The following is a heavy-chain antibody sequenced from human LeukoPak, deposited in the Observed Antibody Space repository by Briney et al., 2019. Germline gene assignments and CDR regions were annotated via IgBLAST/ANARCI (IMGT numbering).Heavy chain of an antibody. J-gene: IGHJ4*02. Sequence: ASVKVSCKASGYTFTSYYMHWLRQAPGQGLEWMGIINPSGGSTSYAQKFQGRVTMTRDTSTSTVYMELRSLRSDDTAVYYCARDLPYSSSWYYYFDYWGQGTLVTVSS. CDR2: INPSGGST. CDR1: GYTFTSYY. V-gene: IGHV1-46*01. D-gene: IGHD6-13*01. CDR3: ARDLPYSSSWYYYFDY.